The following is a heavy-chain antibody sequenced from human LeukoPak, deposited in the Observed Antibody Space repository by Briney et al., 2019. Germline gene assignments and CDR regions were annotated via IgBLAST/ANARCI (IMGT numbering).Heavy chain of an antibody. V-gene: IGHV5-51*01. D-gene: IGHD2-15*01. Sequence: GESLKISCKGSGYSFATYWIGWVRPMPGKGLEWMGIIHPGDSEIRYSPSFQGQVIISADKSINTAYLQWGSLKASDTAMYYCARPAFCSSSDSCYIFDPWGQGTLVTVSS. J-gene: IGHJ5*02. CDR3: ARPAFCSSSDSCYIFDP. CDR2: IHPGDSEI. CDR1: GYSFATYW.